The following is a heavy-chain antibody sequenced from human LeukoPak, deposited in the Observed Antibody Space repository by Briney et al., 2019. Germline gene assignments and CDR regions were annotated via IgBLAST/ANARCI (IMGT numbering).Heavy chain of an antibody. Sequence: SETLSLTCTVSGGSISSSPYYWGWIRQPPGKGLEWIGSIYYSGSTYYNPSLKSRVTISVDTSKNQFSLKLSSVTAADTAVYYCARLEYSSCVTSWGQGTLVTVSS. CDR2: IYYSGST. CDR3: ARLEYSSCVTS. V-gene: IGHV4-39*01. J-gene: IGHJ4*02. CDR1: GGSISSSPYY. D-gene: IGHD6-6*01.